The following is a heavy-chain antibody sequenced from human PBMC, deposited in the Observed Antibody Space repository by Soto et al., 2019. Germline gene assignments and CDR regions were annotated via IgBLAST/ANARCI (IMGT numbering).Heavy chain of an antibody. J-gene: IGHJ4*02. CDR2: INHSGRT. CDR1: GGSFSGYY. CDR3: ARDKITGLFDY. D-gene: IGHD2-8*02. V-gene: IGHV4-34*01. Sequence: QVQLQQWGAGLLKPSETLSLTCAVYGGSFSGYYWTWIRQPPGTGLEWIGEINHSGRTNYNPSLKSRVTISVDTSKNQFSLKLTSVTAAAMAVYYCARDKITGLFDYWGQGTLVTVSS.